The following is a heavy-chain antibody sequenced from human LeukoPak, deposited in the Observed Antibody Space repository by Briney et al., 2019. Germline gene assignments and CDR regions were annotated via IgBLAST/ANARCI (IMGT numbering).Heavy chain of an antibody. D-gene: IGHD1-1*01. CDR1: GYTFTSYA. J-gene: IGHJ3*02. CDR2: INTNTGNP. Sequence: ASVKVSSKASGYTFTSYAMNWVRQAPGQGLEWMGWINTNTGNPTYAQGFTGRFVFSLDTSVSTAYLQISSLKAEDTAVYYCARDIVNDGVIGAFDIWGQGTMVTVSS. V-gene: IGHV7-4-1*02. CDR3: ARDIVNDGVIGAFDI.